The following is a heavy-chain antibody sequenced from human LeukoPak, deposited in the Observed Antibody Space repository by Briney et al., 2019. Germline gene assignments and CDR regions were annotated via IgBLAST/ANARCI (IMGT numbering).Heavy chain of an antibody. CDR2: IRHDGSDK. CDR3: ARRITIAAAGWGYGMDV. V-gene: IGHV3-7*03. Sequence: PGGSLRLSCAASGFTFNNHWMSWVRQAPGKGLEWVANIRHDGSDKKYVDSVKGRFTISRDNAENLLFLQMNSPRAEDTAVYYCARRITIAAAGWGYGMDVWGQGTTVTVSS. D-gene: IGHD6-13*01. CDR1: GFTFNNHW. J-gene: IGHJ6*02.